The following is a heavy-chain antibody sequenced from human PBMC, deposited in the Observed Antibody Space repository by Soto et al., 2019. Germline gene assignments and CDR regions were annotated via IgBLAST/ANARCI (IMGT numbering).Heavy chain of an antibody. Sequence: GGSLRLSCAASGFTSSSYAMHWVRQAPGKGLEWVAVISYDGSNKYYADSVKGRFTISRDNSKNTLYLQMNSLRAEDTAVYYCARNTNTYYDFWSGQNWFDPWGRGTLVTVSS. D-gene: IGHD3-3*01. CDR1: GFTSSSYA. CDR3: ARNTNTYYDFWSGQNWFDP. J-gene: IGHJ5*02. V-gene: IGHV3-30-3*01. CDR2: ISYDGSNK.